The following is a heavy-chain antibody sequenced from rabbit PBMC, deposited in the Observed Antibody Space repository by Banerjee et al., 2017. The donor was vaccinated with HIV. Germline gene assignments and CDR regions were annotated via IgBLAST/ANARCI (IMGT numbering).Heavy chain of an antibody. D-gene: IGHD7-1*01. CDR3: ARDTGTSFSTYGMDL. CDR1: GFSFSNSYY. J-gene: IGHJ6*01. Sequence: QEQLEESGGDLVKPGTSLTLTCTASGFSFSNSYYMCWVRQAPGKGLECIACIYGDNSGSTWYASWAKGRFTISKTSSTTVTLQMTSLTVADTATYFCARDTGTSFSTYGMDLWGPGTLVTVS. V-gene: IGHV1S45*01. CDR2: IYGDNSGST.